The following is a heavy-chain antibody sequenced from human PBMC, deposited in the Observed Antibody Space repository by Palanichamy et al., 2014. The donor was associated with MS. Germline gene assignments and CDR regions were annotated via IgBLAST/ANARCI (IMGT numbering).Heavy chain of an antibody. J-gene: IGHJ4*02. CDR2: IYYSGST. D-gene: IGHD1-26*01. CDR3: ARRGGSSETFDY. V-gene: IGHV4-39*01. CDR1: GGSISSSSYY. Sequence: QLQLQESGPGLVKPSETLSLTCTVSGGSISSSSYYWGWIRQPPGKGLEWIGSIYYSGSTYYNPSLKSRVTISVDTSKNQFSLKLSSVTAADTAVYYCARRGGSSETFDYWGQGTLVTVSS.